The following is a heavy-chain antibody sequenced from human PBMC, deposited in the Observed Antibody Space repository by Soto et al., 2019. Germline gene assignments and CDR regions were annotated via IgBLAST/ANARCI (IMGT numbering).Heavy chain of an antibody. J-gene: IGHJ2*01. V-gene: IGHV1-18*01. CDR2: ISASTRNT. D-gene: IGHD2-15*01. CDR1: GYTFSDYA. Sequence: QVQLVQSGGEVKKPGASVMVSCQASGYTFSDYAISWVRQAPGQGLEWMGWISASTRNTDQAQNFQGRVIMTLDTYTNTAYMELRSLRSDDTAVYYCVRCYCSVGSCYACWHFDLWGRGTLVTVSS. CDR3: VRCYCSVGSCYACWHFDL.